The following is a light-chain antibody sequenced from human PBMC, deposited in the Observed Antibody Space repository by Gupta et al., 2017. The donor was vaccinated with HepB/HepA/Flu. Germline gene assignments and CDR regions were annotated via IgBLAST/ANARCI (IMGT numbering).Light chain of an antibody. Sequence: EIVMTPSPATLSVSPGERATLSCRASQSVSSNLAWYQQKPGQAPRLIIYGAANRDMVNPDRFSGSGAEKEFTLTSSRRQYEDCAVYYGHQDNTLNTFGGGTKVDIK. CDR3: HQDNTLNT. V-gene: IGKV3-15*01. CDR2: GAA. CDR1: QSVSSN. J-gene: IGKJ4*01.